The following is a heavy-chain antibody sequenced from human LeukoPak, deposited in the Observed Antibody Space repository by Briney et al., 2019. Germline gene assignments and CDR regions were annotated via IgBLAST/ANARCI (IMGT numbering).Heavy chain of an antibody. CDR1: GYSISSGYY. CDR2: IYYSGST. V-gene: IGHV4-38-2*02. J-gene: IGHJ6*03. CDR3: ARDYGHYYYYYMDV. Sequence: SETLSLTCTVSGYSISSGYYWGWIRQPPGKGLEWIGYIYYSGSTYYNPSLKSRVTISVDTSKNQFSLKLSSVTAADTAVYYCARDYGHYYYYYMDVWGKGTTVTVSS. D-gene: IGHD3-10*01.